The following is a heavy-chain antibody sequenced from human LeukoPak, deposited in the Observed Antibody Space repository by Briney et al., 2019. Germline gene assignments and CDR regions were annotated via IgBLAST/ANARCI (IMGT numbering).Heavy chain of an antibody. CDR3: ARRGTAMGFDYYYYYYMDV. J-gene: IGHJ6*03. D-gene: IGHD5-18*01. CDR2: MNPNSGNT. CDR1: GYTLTSYD. Sequence: GASVKVSCKASGYTLTSYDINWVRQATGQGLEWMGWMNPNSGNTGYAQKFQGRVTITRNTSISTAYMELSSLRSEDAAVYYCARRGTAMGFDYYYYYYMDVWGKGTTVTFSS. V-gene: IGHV1-8*03.